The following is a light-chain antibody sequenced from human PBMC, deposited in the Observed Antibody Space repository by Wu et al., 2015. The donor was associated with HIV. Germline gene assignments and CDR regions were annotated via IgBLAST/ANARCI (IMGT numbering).Light chain of an antibody. CDR1: QTIKSH. V-gene: IGKV1-39*01. CDR3: QQSHSTPWT. J-gene: IGKJ1*01. Sequence: DIQMTQSPSSLSVSVGDRVSITCRASQTIKSHLNWYQQKLGGAPKLLICAASSLQSWVPSRFSGSGSGTDFTLTISSLQPEDFATYCCQQSHSTPWTFGQGTKVEIK. CDR2: AAS.